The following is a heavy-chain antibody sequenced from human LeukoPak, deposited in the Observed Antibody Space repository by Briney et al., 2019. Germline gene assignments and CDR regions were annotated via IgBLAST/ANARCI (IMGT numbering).Heavy chain of an antibody. V-gene: IGHV3-49*04. D-gene: IGHD6-19*01. J-gene: IGHJ4*02. CDR3: TRTAPHSSGWCFDY. Sequence: GGSLRLSCTASGFTFGDYAMSWVRQAPGKGLEWVGFIRSKAYGGTTEYAASVKGRFTISRDDSKSIAYLQMNSRKTEDTAVYYCTRTAPHSSGWCFDYWGQGTLVTVSS. CDR2: IRSKAYGGTT. CDR1: GFTFGDYA.